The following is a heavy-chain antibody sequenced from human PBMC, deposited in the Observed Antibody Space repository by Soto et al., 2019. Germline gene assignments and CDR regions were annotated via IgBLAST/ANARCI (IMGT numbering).Heavy chain of an antibody. J-gene: IGHJ5*02. V-gene: IGHV3-64*01. CDR2: INNGGNT. CDR1: GFTFTSYA. D-gene: IGHD2-8*02. CDR3: ARSPPGGGWFDP. Sequence: GGSLRLSCAASGFTFTSYAIHWVRQAPGRGLEFVSAINNGGNTYYANSVKGRFTISRDNSKNTLYLQMGSLRAEDMALYYCARSPPGGGWFDPWGQGTLVTVSS.